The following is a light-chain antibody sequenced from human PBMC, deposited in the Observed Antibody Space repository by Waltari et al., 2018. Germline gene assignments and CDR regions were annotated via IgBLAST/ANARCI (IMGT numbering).Light chain of an antibody. CDR3: QHYEGWPPWT. J-gene: IGKJ1*01. V-gene: IGKV3-15*01. Sequence: EIVLTQSPATLSVSPGERATPSCRARQSVSTKVAWYQQRPGQAPRLLIYAASSRATGVPARFGGSGSETDFTLTISGLQSEDFAVYYCQHYEGWPPWTFGQGTKV. CDR2: AAS. CDR1: QSVSTK.